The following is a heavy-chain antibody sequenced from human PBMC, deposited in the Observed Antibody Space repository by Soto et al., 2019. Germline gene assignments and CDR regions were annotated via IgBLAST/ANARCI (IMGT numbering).Heavy chain of an antibody. D-gene: IGHD3-3*01. V-gene: IGHV4-39*01. Sequence: KPSETLSLTCTVSGGSISSSSYYWGWIRQPPGKGLEWIGSIYYSGSTYYNPSLKSRVTISVDTSKNQFSLKLSSVTAADTAVYYCARHRGVAGVWSIKGVVSRDWFDPWGQGTLVTVSS. CDR2: IYYSGST. J-gene: IGHJ5*02. CDR1: GGSISSSSYY. CDR3: ARHRGVAGVWSIKGVVSRDWFDP.